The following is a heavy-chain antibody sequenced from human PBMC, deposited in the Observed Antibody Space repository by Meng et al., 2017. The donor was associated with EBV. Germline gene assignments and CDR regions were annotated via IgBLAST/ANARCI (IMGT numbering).Heavy chain of an antibody. J-gene: IGHJ4*02. D-gene: IGHD6-6*01. CDR2: IYWDDDK. V-gene: IGHV2-5*02. CDR1: GFSLSTRGVG. CDR3: AHIIAARPFDY. Sequence: QITLKESGPTVVKPTQTLTLTCTFSGFSLSTRGVGVGWIRQPPGKALEWLALIYWDDDKRYSPSLKSRLTITKDTSKNQVVLTMTNMDPVDAATYYCAHIIAARPFDYWGQGTLVTVSS.